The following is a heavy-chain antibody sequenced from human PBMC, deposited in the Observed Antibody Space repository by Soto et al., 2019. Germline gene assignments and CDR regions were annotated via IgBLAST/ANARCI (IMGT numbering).Heavy chain of an antibody. Sequence: QLQLQESGPGLVKPSETLSLNCVVSGGSVSSGDHAWGWIRQPPGKGLEWSGYSRSVNYNPALRSRVTISVDTAKTQFSLKLSSVTAADTAVYYCGRDNWGSIDYWGQGTQVTVSS. CDR3: GRDNWGSIDY. CDR2: YSRSV. D-gene: IGHD7-27*01. V-gene: IGHV4-61*08. CDR1: GGSVSSGDHA. J-gene: IGHJ4*02.